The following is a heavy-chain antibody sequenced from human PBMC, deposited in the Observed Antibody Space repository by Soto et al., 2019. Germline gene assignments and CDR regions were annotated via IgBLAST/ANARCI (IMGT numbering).Heavy chain of an antibody. D-gene: IGHD2-2*01. V-gene: IGHV1-18*01. CDR1: GYTFTSYG. Sequence: GASVKVSCKASGYTFTSYGISWVRQAPGQGLEWMGWISAYNGNTNYAQKLQGRVTMTTDTSTSTAYMELRSLRSDDTAVYYCAGGVVVPAATVGGGLYYYGMDVWGQGTTVTVSS. CDR2: ISAYNGNT. CDR3: AGGVVVPAATVGGGLYYYGMDV. J-gene: IGHJ6*02.